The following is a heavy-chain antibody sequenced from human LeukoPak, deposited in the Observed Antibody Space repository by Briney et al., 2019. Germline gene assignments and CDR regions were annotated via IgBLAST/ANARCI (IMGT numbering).Heavy chain of an antibody. CDR1: GGSFSGYY. D-gene: IGHD6-13*01. J-gene: IGHJ4*02. V-gene: IGHV4-34*01. CDR2: INHSGST. CDR3: ASGSSCFDY. Sequence: SETLSLTCAVYGGSFSGYYWSWIRQPPGKGLEWIGEINHSGSTNYNPSLKSRVTISVDTSKNQFSLKLSSVTAADTAVYYCASGSSCFDYWGQGTLVTVSS.